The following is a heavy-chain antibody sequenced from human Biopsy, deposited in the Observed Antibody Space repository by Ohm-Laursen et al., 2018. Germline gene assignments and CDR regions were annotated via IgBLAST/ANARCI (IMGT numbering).Heavy chain of an antibody. V-gene: IGHV3-9*01. CDR3: AKDRYPSSWHYYYGMDV. Sequence: SLRLSCSASGFNFDDFAMHWVRQTPGKGLEWVSGISWNSDSIGYADSVKGRFTISRDNAKNSLHLQMNSLRSEDTALYYCAKDRYPSSWHYYYGMDVWGQGTTVTVSS. J-gene: IGHJ6*02. CDR2: ISWNSDSI. D-gene: IGHD6-13*01. CDR1: GFNFDDFA.